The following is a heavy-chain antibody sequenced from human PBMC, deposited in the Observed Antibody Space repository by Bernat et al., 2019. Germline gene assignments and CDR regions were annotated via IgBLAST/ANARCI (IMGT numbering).Heavy chain of an antibody. V-gene: IGHV3-30-3*01. Sequence: QVQLVESGGGVVQPGRSLRLSCAASGFTFSSYAMHWVRQAPGKGLEWVAVISYDGSNKYYADSVKGRFTISRDNSKNTLYLQMNSLRAEDTALYYCAKDLLAEQWLARDWYFDLWGRGTLVTVSS. CDR1: GFTFSSYA. CDR2: ISYDGSNK. D-gene: IGHD6-19*01. CDR3: AKDLLAEQWLARDWYFDL. J-gene: IGHJ2*01.